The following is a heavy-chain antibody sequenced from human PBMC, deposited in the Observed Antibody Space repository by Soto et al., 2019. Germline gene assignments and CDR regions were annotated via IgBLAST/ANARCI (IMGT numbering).Heavy chain of an antibody. CDR1: GFTFSSYA. D-gene: IGHD3-10*01. Sequence: HPGGSLRLSCSASGFTFSSYAMHWVRQAPGKGLEYVSAISSNGGSTYYADSVKGRFTISRDNSKNTLYLQMSSLRAEDTAVYYCVKAIMVRGVIPYYYGMDVWGQGTTDTAP. J-gene: IGHJ6*02. CDR3: VKAIMVRGVIPYYYGMDV. CDR2: ISSNGGST. V-gene: IGHV3-64D*06.